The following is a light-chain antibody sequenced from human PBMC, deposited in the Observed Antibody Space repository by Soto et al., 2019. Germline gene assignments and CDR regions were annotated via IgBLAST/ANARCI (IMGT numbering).Light chain of an antibody. CDR1: QSFRGL. V-gene: IGKV3-11*01. CDR2: DAY. J-gene: IGKJ5*01. Sequence: EVVLTQSPVTLSLSPGDSATLSCRASQSFRGLLAWYQQKPGQAPRLLIYDAYNRATGIPPRFSGSGSGTDFTLTIRSLEPEDSAVYYCQQRHMWPITFGQGTRLEIK. CDR3: QQRHMWPIT.